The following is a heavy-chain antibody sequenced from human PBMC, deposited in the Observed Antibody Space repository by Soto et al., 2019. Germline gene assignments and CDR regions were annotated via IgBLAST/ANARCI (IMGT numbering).Heavy chain of an antibody. Sequence: PGGSLRLSCAASGFTFSSYGMHWVRQAPGKGLEWVAVISYDGSNKYYADSVKGRFTISRDNSKNTLYLQMNSLRAEDTAVYYCAKAGPKQQLVLDPWFDPWGQGTLVTVSS. V-gene: IGHV3-30*18. CDR3: AKAGPKQQLVLDPWFDP. CDR2: ISYDGSNK. CDR1: GFTFSSYG. D-gene: IGHD6-13*01. J-gene: IGHJ5*02.